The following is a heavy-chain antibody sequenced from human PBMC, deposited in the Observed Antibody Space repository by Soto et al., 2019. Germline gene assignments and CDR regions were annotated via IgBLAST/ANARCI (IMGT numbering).Heavy chain of an antibody. V-gene: IGHV4-59*08. Sequence: SETLSLTCTVSGGSISIYYWSWIRQPPGKGLEWIGYIYYTGSTNYNPSLKSRVTISVDTSKKQFSLKLSSVTAADTAVYYCVGFSVNKPLYYYYYMDVWGKGTTVTVSS. CDR1: GGSISIYY. J-gene: IGHJ6*03. CDR3: VGFSVNKPLYYYYYMDV. CDR2: IYYTGST. D-gene: IGHD3-10*01.